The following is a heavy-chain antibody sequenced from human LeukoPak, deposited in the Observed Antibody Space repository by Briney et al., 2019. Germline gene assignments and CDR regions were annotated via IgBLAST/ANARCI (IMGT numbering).Heavy chain of an antibody. CDR3: ARDRGAVVTEREGSIPTGY. CDR2: INPDGTTT. J-gene: IGHJ4*02. V-gene: IGHV3-74*01. CDR1: GFTFSTYW. D-gene: IGHD4-23*01. Sequence: PGGSLRLSCAASGFTFSTYWMHWVRQAPGKGLVWVSRINPDGTTTSYADSVKGRFTISRDNAKDTVYLQMNSLRAEDTAVYYCARDRGAVVTEREGSIPTGYWGQGTLVTVSS.